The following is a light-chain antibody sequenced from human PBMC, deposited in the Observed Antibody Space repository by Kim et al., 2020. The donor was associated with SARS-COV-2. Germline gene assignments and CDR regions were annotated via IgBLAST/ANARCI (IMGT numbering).Light chain of an antibody. CDR3: AAWDDSLIALV. CDR1: SSNIGSNT. CDR2: SND. J-gene: IGLJ2*01. V-gene: IGLV1-44*01. Sequence: VLTQPPSASGTPGQRVTISCSGSSSNIGSNTVKWYQQLPGTAPKLLIYSNDHLPSGVPDRFSGSMSGTSASLAISGLQSEDEATYYCAAWDDSLIALVFGGGTQLTVL.